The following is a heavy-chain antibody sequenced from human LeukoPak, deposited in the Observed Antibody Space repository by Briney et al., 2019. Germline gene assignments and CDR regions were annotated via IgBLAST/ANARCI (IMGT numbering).Heavy chain of an antibody. CDR1: GFTFSNAW. Sequence: GGSLRLSCAASGFTFSNAWMNWVRQAPGKGLEWVSYISDSGSTIYYADSVKGRFTISRDNVKNSLYLQMNGLRAEDTAVYYCAREMEGDYGSGTFFDLWGQGNMVTVSS. J-gene: IGHJ4*02. CDR2: ISDSGSTI. CDR3: AREMEGDYGSGTFFDL. V-gene: IGHV3-11*01. D-gene: IGHD3-10*01.